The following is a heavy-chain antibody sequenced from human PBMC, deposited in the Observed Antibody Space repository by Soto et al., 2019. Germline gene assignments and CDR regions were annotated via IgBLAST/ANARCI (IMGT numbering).Heavy chain of an antibody. CDR3: ARDQAYSSGWYAVFDY. CDR1: GFTFSSHA. J-gene: IGHJ4*02. V-gene: IGHV3-23*01. D-gene: IGHD6-19*01. Sequence: GGSLRLSCAASGFTFSSHAMSWVRLAPEKGLEWVSTIDAGGGATWYADSVKGRFTISRDNSKNTLYLQMNSLRAEDTAVYYCARDQAYSSGWYAVFDYWGQGTLVTVSS. CDR2: IDAGGGAT.